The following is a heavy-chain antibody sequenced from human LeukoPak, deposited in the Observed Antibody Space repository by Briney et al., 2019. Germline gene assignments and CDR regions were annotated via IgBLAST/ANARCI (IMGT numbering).Heavy chain of an antibody. CDR2: ISPNSGGT. J-gene: IGHJ5*02. V-gene: IGHV1-2*06. CDR1: GYTFTGYY. Sequence: ASVKVSCKASGYTFTGYYMHWVRQAPGQGLEWMGRISPNSGGTSYARNFQGRVTMTRDTSISTAYMELSSLRSDDTAVYYCARGVDYSNNNWFDPWGQGTLVTVSS. D-gene: IGHD4-11*01. CDR3: ARGVDYSNNNWFDP.